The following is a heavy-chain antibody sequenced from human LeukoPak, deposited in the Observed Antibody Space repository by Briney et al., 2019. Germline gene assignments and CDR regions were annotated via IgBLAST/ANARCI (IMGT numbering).Heavy chain of an antibody. V-gene: IGHV4-59*08. D-gene: IGHD3-16*01. CDR2: IYYSGST. CDR1: GGFISSYY. CDR3: ARGGDNFDY. Sequence: PSETLSLTCTVSGGFISSYYWSWIRQPPGKGLEWIGYIYYSGSTNYNPSLKSRVTISVDTSKNQFSLKLSSVTAADTAVYYCARGGDNFDYWGQGTLVTVSS. J-gene: IGHJ4*02.